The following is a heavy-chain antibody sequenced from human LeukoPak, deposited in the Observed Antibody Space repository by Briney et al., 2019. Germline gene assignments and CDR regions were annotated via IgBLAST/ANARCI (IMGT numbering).Heavy chain of an antibody. CDR3: AKAPSSWYGESYFDY. CDR1: GFTFSYHW. D-gene: IGHD6-13*01. Sequence: GSLRLSCAASGFTFSYHWMTWVRQAPGKGLEWVANIKNDGTVKNYVDSVKGRFTISRDNAKNSLYLQMNSLRAEDTGVYYCAKAPSSWYGESYFDYWGQGTLVTVSS. CDR2: IKNDGTVK. J-gene: IGHJ4*02. V-gene: IGHV3-7*01.